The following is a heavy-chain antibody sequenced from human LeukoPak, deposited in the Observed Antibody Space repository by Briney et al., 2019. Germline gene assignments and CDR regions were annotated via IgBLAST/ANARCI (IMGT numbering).Heavy chain of an antibody. V-gene: IGHV3-30*02. CDR2: IRYDGSNK. J-gene: IGHJ6*03. D-gene: IGHD3-22*01. Sequence: GGSLRLSCAASGFTFSSYGMHWVRQAPGKGLEWVAFIRYDGSNKYYADSVKGRFTISRDNSKNTLYLQMNSLRAEDTAVYYCAKVDKGSGYHGGYYYYYMDVWGKGTTVTVSS. CDR1: GFTFSSYG. CDR3: AKVDKGSGYHGGYYYYYMDV.